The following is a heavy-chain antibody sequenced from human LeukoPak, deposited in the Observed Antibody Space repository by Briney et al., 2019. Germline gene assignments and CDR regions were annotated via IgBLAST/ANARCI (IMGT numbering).Heavy chain of an antibody. CDR1: GGSISSGGYY. D-gene: IGHD3-10*01. V-gene: IGHV4-31*03. CDR3: ARASSGSYSPFDY. CDR2: IYYSGST. Sequence: PSQTLSLTCTVSGGSISSGGYYWSWIRQHPGKGLEWIGYIYYSGSTYYNPSLKSRVTISVDTSKNQFSLKLSSVTAADTAVYYCARASSGSYSPFDYWGQGTLVPVSS. J-gene: IGHJ4*02.